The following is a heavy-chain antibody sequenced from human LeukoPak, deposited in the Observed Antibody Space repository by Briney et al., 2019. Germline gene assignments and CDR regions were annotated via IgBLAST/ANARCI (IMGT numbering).Heavy chain of an antibody. CDR3: ARGPDDFWSGYSTAGFDH. V-gene: IGHV1-69*05. D-gene: IGHD3-3*01. CDR1: GGTFSSYA. CDR2: IIPIFGTA. J-gene: IGHJ4*02. Sequence: SVKVSCKASGGTFSSYAISWVRQAPGQGLEWMGGIIPIFGTANYAQKFQGRVTITTDESTSTVYMELRSLTSADTAMYYCARGPDDFWSGYSTAGFDHWGQGTLVTVSS.